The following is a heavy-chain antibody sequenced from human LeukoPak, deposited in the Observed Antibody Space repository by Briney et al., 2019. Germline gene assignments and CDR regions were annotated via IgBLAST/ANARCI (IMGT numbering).Heavy chain of an antibody. D-gene: IGHD2-21*02. V-gene: IGHV4-38-2*02. CDR3: ASSQACCGGDCYLGWFDP. CDR2: IYHSGST. CDR1: GYSISSGYY. Sequence: PSETLSLTCTVSGYSISSGYYWGWIRQPPGKGLEWIGSIYHSGSTYYNPSLKSRVTISVDTSKNQFSLKLSSVTAADTAVYYCASSQACCGGDCYLGWFDPWGQGTLVTVSS. J-gene: IGHJ5*02.